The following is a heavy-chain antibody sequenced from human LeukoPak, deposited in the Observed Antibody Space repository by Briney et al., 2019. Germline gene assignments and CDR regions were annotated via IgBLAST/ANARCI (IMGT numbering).Heavy chain of an antibody. Sequence: GGSLRLSCAASGFIYSIFAMTWLRHAPGKGLEWVAFIGGSNGKKHYEDSVKGRFSISTNNSKNTMYLQMNSLRADDTAVYYCAKCRERDNWNLGDWGQGTLVTVSS. CDR3: AKCRERDNWNLGD. J-gene: IGHJ4*02. D-gene: IGHD1-20*01. CDR2: IGGSNGKK. V-gene: IGHV3-23*01. CDR1: GFIYSIFA.